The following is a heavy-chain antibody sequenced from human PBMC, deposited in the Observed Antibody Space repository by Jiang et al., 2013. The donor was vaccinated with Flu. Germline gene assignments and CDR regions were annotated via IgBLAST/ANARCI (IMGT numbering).Heavy chain of an antibody. D-gene: IGHD2-2*01. J-gene: IGHJ4*02. CDR3: GGGSASRPFDY. CDR1: DYSISSGYY. Sequence: GSGLVKPSETLSLTCAISDYSISSGYYWGWIRQPPGKGLEWIGSIYRSGNTYYNPSLKSRVTISVDTSKNQFSLKLNSVTAADTAMYYCGGGSASRPFDYWGQGTLVTVSS. V-gene: IGHV4-38-2*01. CDR2: IYRSGNT.